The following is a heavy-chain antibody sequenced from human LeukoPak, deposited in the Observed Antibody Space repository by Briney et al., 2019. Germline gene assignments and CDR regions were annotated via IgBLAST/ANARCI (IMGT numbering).Heavy chain of an antibody. V-gene: IGHV3-7*03. CDR3: ARDRSGSYASSDY. J-gene: IGHJ4*02. CDR2: IKQDGSEK. CDR1: GFTFSSYW. Sequence: PGGSLRLSCAASGFTFSSYWMSWVRQAPGKGLEWVANIKQDGSEKYYVDSVKGRFTISRDNAENSLYLQMNSLRAEDTAVYYCARDRSGSYASSDYWGQGTLVTVSS. D-gene: IGHD1-26*01.